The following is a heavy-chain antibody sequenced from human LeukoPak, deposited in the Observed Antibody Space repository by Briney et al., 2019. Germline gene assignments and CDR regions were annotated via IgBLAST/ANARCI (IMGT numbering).Heavy chain of an antibody. Sequence: SVKVSCKASGYTFTSYGISWVRQAPGQGLEWMGGIIPIFGTANYAQKFQGRVTITADGSTSTAYMELSSLRSEDTAVYYCARGDNWNDPSGYWGQGTLVTVSS. CDR2: IIPIFGTA. J-gene: IGHJ4*02. CDR3: ARGDNWNDPSGY. CDR1: GYTFTSYG. D-gene: IGHD1-20*01. V-gene: IGHV1-69*13.